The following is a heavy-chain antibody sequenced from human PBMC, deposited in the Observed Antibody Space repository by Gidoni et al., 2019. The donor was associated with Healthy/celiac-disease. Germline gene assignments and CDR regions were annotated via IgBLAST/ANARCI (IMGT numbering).Heavy chain of an antibody. CDR3: ARIDYDFWSGYSSY. CDR2: INTNSGGT. J-gene: IGHJ4*02. Sequence: QVQLVQSGAEVKKPGASVKVSCKASGYTFTGYYMHWVRQAPGQGLEWMGWINTNSGGTNYAKKFQGRVTMTRDTSISTAYMELSRLRSDDTAVYYCARIDYDFWSGYSSYWGQGTLVTVSS. D-gene: IGHD3-3*01. CDR1: GYTFTGYY. V-gene: IGHV1-2*02.